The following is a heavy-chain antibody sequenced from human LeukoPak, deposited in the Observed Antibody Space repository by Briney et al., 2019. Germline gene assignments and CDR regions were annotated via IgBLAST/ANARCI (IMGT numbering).Heavy chain of an antibody. V-gene: IGHV3-48*01. CDR2: ISSSSSTI. J-gene: IGHJ4*02. CDR1: GFIFSTYS. Sequence: PGGSLRLSCEASGFIFSTYSMNWVRQAPGKGLEWASYISSSSSTIYYADSVKGRFTISRDNAKNSLSLQMNSLRAEDTAVFYCARQSRPGYFDYWGQGTLVTVSS. CDR3: ARQSRPGYFDY.